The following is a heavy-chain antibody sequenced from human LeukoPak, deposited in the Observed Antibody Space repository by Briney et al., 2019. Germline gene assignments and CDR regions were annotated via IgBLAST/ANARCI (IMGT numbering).Heavy chain of an antibody. CDR2: INTDGSST. V-gene: IGHV3-74*01. CDR3: ARGRYCSGSSCCLDY. J-gene: IGHJ4*02. D-gene: IGHD2-15*01. Sequence: PGGSLRLSCAVSGFTFSSYWMHWVRQPPGKGLLWVSRINTDGSSTTYADSVRGLFTISRDNAKNTLYLQMNSLRAEDTAVYYCARGRYCSGSSCCLDYWGQGTLVTVSS. CDR1: GFTFSSYW.